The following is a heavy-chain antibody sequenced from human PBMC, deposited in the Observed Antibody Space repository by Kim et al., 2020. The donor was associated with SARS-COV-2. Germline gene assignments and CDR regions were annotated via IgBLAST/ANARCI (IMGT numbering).Heavy chain of an antibody. CDR2: ISSSSSYI. D-gene: IGHD3-16*01. J-gene: IGHJ3*02. CDR3: ARDQGVRSALAFDI. CDR1: GFTFSSYS. V-gene: IGHV3-21*01. Sequence: GGSLRLSCAASGFTFSSYSMNWVRQAPGKGLEWFSSISSSSSYIYYADSVKGRFTISRDNAKNSLYLQMNSLRAEDTAVYYCARDQGVRSALAFDIWGQGTMVTVSS.